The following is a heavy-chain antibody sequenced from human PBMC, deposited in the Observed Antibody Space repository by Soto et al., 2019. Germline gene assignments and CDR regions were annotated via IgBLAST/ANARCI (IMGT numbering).Heavy chain of an antibody. J-gene: IGHJ6*02. CDR3: ARHRAWTQSVLYMATTSYYYYYGMDV. D-gene: IGHD5-12*01. CDR2: IDPSDSYT. V-gene: IGHV5-10-1*01. Sequence: PGESLKISCKGSGYSLTSYWISWVRQMPGKGLEWMGRIDPSDSYTNYSPSFQGHVTISADKSISTAYLQWSSLKASDTAMYYCARHRAWTQSVLYMATTSYYYYYGMDVWGQGTTVTVSS. CDR1: GYSLTSYW.